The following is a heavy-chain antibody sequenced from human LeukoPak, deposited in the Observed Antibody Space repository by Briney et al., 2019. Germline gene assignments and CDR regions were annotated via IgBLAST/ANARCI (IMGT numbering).Heavy chain of an antibody. CDR3: ARAIRYCEYYFDY. D-gene: IGHD3-9*01. J-gene: IGHJ4*02. CDR1: GGTFSSYA. Sequence: SVKVSCKASGGTFSSYAISWVRQAPGQGLEWMGRNIPILGIANYAQKFQGRVTITADKSTSTAYMELSSLRSEDTAVYYCARAIRYCEYYFDYWGQGTLVTAFS. CDR2: NIPILGIA. V-gene: IGHV1-69*04.